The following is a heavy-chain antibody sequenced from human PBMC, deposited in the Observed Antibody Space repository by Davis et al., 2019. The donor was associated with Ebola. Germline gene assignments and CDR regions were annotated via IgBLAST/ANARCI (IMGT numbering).Heavy chain of an antibody. Sequence: GESLKISCAVSGFTFPSSIIHWVRQAPGKGLEWVANIKEDGSEKYYVDSVKGRFTISRDNAKNSLYLQMNSLRAEDTAVYYCAKDTYYYDSSGYYYNFDYWGQGTLVTVSS. D-gene: IGHD3-22*01. V-gene: IGHV3-7*03. CDR2: IKEDGSEK. J-gene: IGHJ4*02. CDR1: GFTFPSSI. CDR3: AKDTYYYDSSGYYYNFDY.